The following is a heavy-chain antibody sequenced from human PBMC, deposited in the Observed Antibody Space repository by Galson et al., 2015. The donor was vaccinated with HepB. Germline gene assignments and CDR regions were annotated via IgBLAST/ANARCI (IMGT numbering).Heavy chain of an antibody. V-gene: IGHV6-1*01. CDR2: THYTSRWYF. Sequence: AISGDSVSRTTGAWNWIRQSPSRGLEWLGKTHYTSRWYFDYAISMKSRLTISPDTSKNQFSLQLLSVTPEDTAVYYCVRDYDWAFDYWGQGTPVTVSS. CDR3: VRDYDWAFDY. D-gene: IGHD1-1*01. CDR1: GDSVSRTTGA. J-gene: IGHJ4*02.